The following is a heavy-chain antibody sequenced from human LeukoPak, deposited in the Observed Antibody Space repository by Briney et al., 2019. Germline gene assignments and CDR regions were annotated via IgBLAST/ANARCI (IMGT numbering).Heavy chain of an antibody. J-gene: IGHJ3*01. D-gene: IGHD2-15*01. CDR1: GFTFSTYT. CDR2: ISSGSRYI. V-gene: IGHV3-21*01. Sequence: GGSLRLSCAASGFTFSTYTLNGVRQAPGKGREWVSSISSGSRYIYYADSVKGRFTSSRDDAKNSLYLQMDSLRAEDTAVYHCARQGFDAFDLWGQGPMVTVSS. CDR3: ARQGFDAFDL.